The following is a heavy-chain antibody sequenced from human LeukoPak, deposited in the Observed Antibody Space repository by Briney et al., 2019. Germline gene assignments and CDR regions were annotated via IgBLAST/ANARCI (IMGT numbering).Heavy chain of an antibody. D-gene: IGHD6-19*01. V-gene: IGHV3-7*01. CDR3: ARDVWTGVAVSDY. CDR2: IKEDGSIQ. Sequence: GGSLRLSRVASGFTFSSYWMTWVRQAPGKGLEWMANIKEDGSIQYYLDSVRGRFTISRDHAKTSVYLELNSLRADDTAVYYCARDVWTGVAVSDYWGQGTLVSVSS. CDR1: GFTFSSYW. J-gene: IGHJ4*02.